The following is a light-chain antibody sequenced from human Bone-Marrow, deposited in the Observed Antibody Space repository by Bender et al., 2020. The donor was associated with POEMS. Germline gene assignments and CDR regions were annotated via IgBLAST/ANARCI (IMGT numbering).Light chain of an antibody. CDR1: ALPNQY. Sequence: SYELTQPPSVSVSPGQTARITCSGDALPNQYAYWYQQKPGQAPLMVLYKDTERPSGIPERFSGSISGTTVTLTISGVRAEDEADYYCQSADSSGTFPVVFGGGTKLTVL. J-gene: IGLJ2*01. CDR3: QSADSSGTFPVV. CDR2: KDT. V-gene: IGLV3-25*03.